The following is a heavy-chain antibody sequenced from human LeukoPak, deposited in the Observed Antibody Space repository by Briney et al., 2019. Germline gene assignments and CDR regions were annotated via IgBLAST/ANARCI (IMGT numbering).Heavy chain of an antibody. CDR1: GFTFSSYG. J-gene: IGHJ4*02. V-gene: IGHV3-23*01. Sequence: GGSLRLSCAASGFTFSSYGMSWVRQAPGKGLEWVSAISGSGGSTYYADSVKGRFTISRDNSKNTLYLQMNSLRAEDTAVYYCAKEGSDIVVVSTSSEYYFDYWGQGTLVTVSS. CDR3: AKEGSDIVVVSTSSEYYFDY. D-gene: IGHD2-15*01. CDR2: ISGSGGST.